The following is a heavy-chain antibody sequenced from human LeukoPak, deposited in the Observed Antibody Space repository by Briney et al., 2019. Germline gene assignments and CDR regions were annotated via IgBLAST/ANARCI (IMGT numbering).Heavy chain of an antibody. CDR1: GFTFSSYS. CDR3: AREAYYYDSSGYSPDAFDI. V-gene: IGHV3-21*01. D-gene: IGHD3-22*01. Sequence: GGSLRLSCAASGFTFSSYSMNWVRQAPGKGLEWVSSISSSSSYIYYADSVKGRFTISRDSAKNSLYLQMNSLRAEDTAVYYCAREAYYYDSSGYSPDAFDIWGQGTMVTVSS. J-gene: IGHJ3*02. CDR2: ISSSSSYI.